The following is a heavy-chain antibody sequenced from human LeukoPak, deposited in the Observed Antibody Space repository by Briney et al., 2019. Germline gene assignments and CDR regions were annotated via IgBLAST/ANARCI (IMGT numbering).Heavy chain of an antibody. CDR1: GYAFTSFD. Sequence: GASVKVSCKASGYAFTSFDINWVRQATGQGLEWMGWMNSNNGHTGYAQKFLGRVTMTRSTSISTAYMELTSLRSEDTAVYYCARDRGGYRPKANWFDPWGQGTLVTVSS. CDR2: MNSNNGHT. V-gene: IGHV1-8*01. D-gene: IGHD3-22*01. CDR3: ARDRGGYRPKANWFDP. J-gene: IGHJ5*02.